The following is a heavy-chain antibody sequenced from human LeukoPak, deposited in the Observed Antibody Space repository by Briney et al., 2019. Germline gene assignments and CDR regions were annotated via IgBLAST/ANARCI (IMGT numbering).Heavy chain of an antibody. J-gene: IGHJ3*02. CDR3: ARRLNSGWYSAFDI. CDR1: GGSISSFY. Sequence: PSETLSLTCTVSGGSISSFYWSWIRQPPGKGLEWIGYIYYSGSTNYNPSLKSRVTISIDTSKNQFSLKLSSVTAADTAVYYCARRLNSGWYSAFDIWGQGTMVTVSS. D-gene: IGHD6-19*01. V-gene: IGHV4-59*01. CDR2: IYYSGST.